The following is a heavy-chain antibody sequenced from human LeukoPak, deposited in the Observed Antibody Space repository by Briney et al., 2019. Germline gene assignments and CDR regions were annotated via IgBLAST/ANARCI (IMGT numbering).Heavy chain of an antibody. CDR2: ISYSGST. J-gene: IGHJ5*02. V-gene: IGHV4-59*01. CDR1: GGSISSYY. D-gene: IGHD6-13*01. CDR3: ARGSSSWFNWFDP. Sequence: SETLSLTCTVSGGSISSYYWSWIRQPPGKGLEWIGYISYSGSTNYNPSLKSRVTISVDTSKNQFSLKLSSVTAADTAVYYCARGSSSWFNWFDPWGQGTLVTVSS.